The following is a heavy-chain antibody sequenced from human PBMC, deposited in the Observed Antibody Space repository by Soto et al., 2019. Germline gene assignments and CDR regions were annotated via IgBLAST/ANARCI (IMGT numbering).Heavy chain of an antibody. V-gene: IGHV3-30*18. CDR1: GFTFSSYG. D-gene: IGHD6-19*01. J-gene: IGHJ6*02. Sequence: QVQLVESGGGVVQPGRSLRLSCAASGFTFSSYGMHWVRQAPGKGLEWVAVISYDGSNKYYADSVKGRFTISRDNSKNTLYLRMNSLRAEDTAVYYCAKDYSGDRQDYYYGMDVWGQGTTVTVSS. CDR2: ISYDGSNK. CDR3: AKDYSGDRQDYYYGMDV.